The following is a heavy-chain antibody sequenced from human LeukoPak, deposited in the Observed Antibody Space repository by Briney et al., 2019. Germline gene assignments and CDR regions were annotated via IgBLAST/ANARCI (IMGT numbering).Heavy chain of an antibody. CDR3: ARDREYSSGWTQQEYFQH. V-gene: IGHV1-2*02. CDR1: GYTFTGYY. Sequence: ASVKVSCKASGYTFTGYYMHWVRQAPGQGLEWMGWINPNSGGTNYAQKFQGRVTMTRDTSISTAYMELGRLRSDDTAVYYCARDREYSSGWTQQEYFQHWGQGTLVTVSS. CDR2: INPNSGGT. J-gene: IGHJ1*01. D-gene: IGHD6-19*01.